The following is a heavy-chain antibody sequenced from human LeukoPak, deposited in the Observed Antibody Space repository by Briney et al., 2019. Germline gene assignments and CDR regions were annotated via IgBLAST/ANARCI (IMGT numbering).Heavy chain of an antibody. D-gene: IGHD2-2*02. CDR1: GYAFTSYY. CDR2: INPIGGST. J-gene: IGHJ6*03. V-gene: IGHV1-46*03. Sequence: SVKVSCKASGYAFTSYYMHWVRQAPGQRLEWMGIINPIGGSTSYVQKFQGRFTITKDPSTSTVYMELSSLRSEDTAVYYCAIQGLLGAKNPDRRYCSSTSCYRGPYYYYYYMDVWGKGTTVTVSS. CDR3: AIQGLLGAKNPDRRYCSSTSCYRGPYYYYYYMDV.